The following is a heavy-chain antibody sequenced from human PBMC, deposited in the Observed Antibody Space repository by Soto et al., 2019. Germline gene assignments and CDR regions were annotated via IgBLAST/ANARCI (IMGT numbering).Heavy chain of an antibody. CDR2: ISWNSGSI. CDR3: AKDSSGWYRNGMDV. CDR1: GFTFDDYA. D-gene: IGHD6-19*01. J-gene: IGHJ6*02. Sequence: EVQLLESGGGLVQPGGSLRLSCAASGFTFDDYAMHWVRQAPGKGLEWVSGISWNSGSIGYADSVKGRFTISRDNAKNSLYLQMNSLRAEDTALYYCAKDSSGWYRNGMDVWGQGTTVTVSS. V-gene: IGHV3-9*01.